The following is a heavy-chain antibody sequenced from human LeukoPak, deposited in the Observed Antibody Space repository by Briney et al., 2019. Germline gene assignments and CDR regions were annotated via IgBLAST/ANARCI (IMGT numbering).Heavy chain of an antibody. CDR1: GGSISSSSYY. Sequence: PSETLSLTCTVSGGSISSSSYYWGWIRQPPGKGLEWIGSIYYSGSTYYNPSLKSRVTISVGTSKNRFSLELSSVTAADTAVYYCARQKGGTRNAFDIWGQGTMVTVSS. J-gene: IGHJ3*02. V-gene: IGHV4-39*01. D-gene: IGHD1-26*01. CDR3: ARQKGGTRNAFDI. CDR2: IYYSGST.